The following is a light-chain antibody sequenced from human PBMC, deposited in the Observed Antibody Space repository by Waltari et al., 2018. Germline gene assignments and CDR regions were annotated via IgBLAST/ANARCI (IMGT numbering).Light chain of an antibody. CDR2: DTS. J-gene: IGLJ3*02. V-gene: IGLV7-46*01. CDR1: TGPVTRSHY. Sequence: QAVVTQEPSLTVSPVGTVTLTCGSSTGPVTRSHYPFWFQQKPGHAPRTLIFDTSNKHSWTPARFSGSLLGGKAALTLSGAQPEDEAEYYCLLSYNGLGVFGGGTKLTV. CDR3: LLSYNGLGV.